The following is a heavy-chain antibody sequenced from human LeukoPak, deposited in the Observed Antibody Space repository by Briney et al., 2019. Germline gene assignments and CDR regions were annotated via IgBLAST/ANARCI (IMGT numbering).Heavy chain of an antibody. CDR3: ARDHLMVRGAPYYYYYMDV. V-gene: IGHV1-2*02. CDR1: GYTFTGYY. D-gene: IGHD3-10*01. J-gene: IGHJ6*03. CDR2: INPNSGGT. Sequence: ASVKVSCKASGYTFTGYYMHWVRQAPGQGLEWMGWINPNSGGTNYAQKFQGRVTMTRDTSISTAYMELSRLRSDDTAVYYCARDHLMVRGAPYYYYYMDVWGKGTTVTVSS.